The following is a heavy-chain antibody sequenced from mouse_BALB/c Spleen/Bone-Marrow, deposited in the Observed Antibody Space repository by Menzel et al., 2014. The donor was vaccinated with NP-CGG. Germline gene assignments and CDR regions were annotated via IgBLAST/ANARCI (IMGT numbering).Heavy chain of an antibody. CDR3: AREADGYYVGAMDY. J-gene: IGHJ4*01. CDR2: INPYNDGT. Sequence: VQLQQSGPELGKPGASVKMSCKASGYTFSSYVIHWVKQKPGQGLEWIGYINPYNDGTKYNEKFKGKVTLTSDKSSSTAYIDLSSLTSEDSAVYYCAREADGYYVGAMDYWGQGTSVTVSS. D-gene: IGHD2-3*01. V-gene: IGHV1-14*01. CDR1: GYTFSSYV.